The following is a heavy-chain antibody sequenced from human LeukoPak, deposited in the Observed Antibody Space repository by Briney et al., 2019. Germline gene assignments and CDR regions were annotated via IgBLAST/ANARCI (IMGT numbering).Heavy chain of an antibody. J-gene: IGHJ3*02. CDR2: IYPGDSDT. Sequence: GESLQISCNGSGYSFTSYWIGWVRQLPGKGRGWMGIIYPGDSDTRYSPSFQGQVTISADKSISTAYLQWSSLKASDTAMYYCARQSHHIIPGGAFDIWGQGTMVTVSS. V-gene: IGHV5-51*01. CDR3: ARQSHHIIPGGAFDI. D-gene: IGHD3-3*01. CDR1: GYSFTSYW.